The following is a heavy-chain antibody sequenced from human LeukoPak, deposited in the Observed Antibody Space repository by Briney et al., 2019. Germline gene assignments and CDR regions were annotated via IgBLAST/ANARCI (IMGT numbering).Heavy chain of an antibody. D-gene: IGHD3-22*01. CDR1: GFTFSNYE. V-gene: IGHV3-48*03. CDR3: ASTNYYDSSGFSNWFDP. J-gene: IGHJ5*02. Sequence: PGRSLRLSCAVSGFTFSNYEMNWVRQAPGKGLEWVSYISSSGSIYYADSVKGRFTISRDNAKNSLYLQMNSLRAEDTAIYYCASTNYYDSSGFSNWFDPWGQGTLVTVSS. CDR2: ISSSGSI.